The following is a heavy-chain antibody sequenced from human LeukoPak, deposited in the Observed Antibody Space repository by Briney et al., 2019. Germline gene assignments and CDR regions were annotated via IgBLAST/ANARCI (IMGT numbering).Heavy chain of an antibody. D-gene: IGHD5-12*01. Sequence: SETLSLTCTVSGGSISSYYWSWIRQPPGKGLEWIGYICYSGSTNYNPSLKSRVTISVDTSKNQFSLKLSSVTAADTAVYYCARSHSVVDKEIDYWGQGTLVTVSS. CDR2: ICYSGST. CDR1: GGSISSYY. CDR3: ARSHSVVDKEIDY. J-gene: IGHJ4*02. V-gene: IGHV4-59*01.